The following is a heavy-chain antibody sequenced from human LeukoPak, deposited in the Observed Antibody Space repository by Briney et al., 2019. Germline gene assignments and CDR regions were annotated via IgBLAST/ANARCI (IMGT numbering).Heavy chain of an antibody. CDR2: INRGGSRT. CDR3: ARGGGDTAMAHDY. V-gene: IGHV3-74*01. CDR1: GFTFSNHW. D-gene: IGHD5-18*01. Sequence: GGSLRLSCAASGFTFSNHWMHWVRQAPGKGLMWVSRINRGGSRTDYADSVKGRFTISRDDAKNTLYLQLNSLRAEDTAVYFCARGGGDTAMAHDYWGQGTLVTVFS. J-gene: IGHJ4*02.